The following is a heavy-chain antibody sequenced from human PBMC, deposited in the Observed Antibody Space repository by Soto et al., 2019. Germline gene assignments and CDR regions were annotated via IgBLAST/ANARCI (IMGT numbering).Heavy chain of an antibody. J-gene: IGHJ4*02. CDR1: GFTFSSYA. V-gene: IGHV3-23*01. D-gene: IGHD3-16*02. CDR3: AKDLKGGFGDYIWGSYRSDY. CDR2: ISGSGGST. Sequence: GGSLRLSCAASGFTFSSYAMSWVRQAPGKGLEWVSAISGSGGSTYYADSVKGRFTISRDNSKNTLYLQMNSLRAEDTAVYYCAKDLKGGFGDYIWGSYRSDYWGQGTLVTVSS.